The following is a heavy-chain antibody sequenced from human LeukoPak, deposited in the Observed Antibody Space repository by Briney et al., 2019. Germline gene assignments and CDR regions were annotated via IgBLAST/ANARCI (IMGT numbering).Heavy chain of an antibody. CDR2: ISSSSSYI. CDR1: GFTFSSYS. J-gene: IGHJ4*02. V-gene: IGHV3-21*04. CDR3: ARGDGSSWPYYFDY. D-gene: IGHD6-13*01. Sequence: GGSLRLSCAASGFTFSSYSMNWVRQAPGKGLEWVSSISSSSSYIYYADSVKGRFTISRDNAKNTLYLQMNSLRAEDTAVYYCARGDGSSWPYYFDYWGQGTLVTVSS.